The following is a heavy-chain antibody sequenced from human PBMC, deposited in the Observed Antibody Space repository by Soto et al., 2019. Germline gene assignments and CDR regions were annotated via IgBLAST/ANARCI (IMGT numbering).Heavy chain of an antibody. D-gene: IGHD4-4*01. CDR1: GFTFSSYG. V-gene: IGHV3-30*18. CDR3: AKGVTTVTNGVFHY. J-gene: IGHJ4*02. CDR2: ISYDGSNK. Sequence: QVQLVESGGGVVQPGRSLRLSCAASGFTFSSYGMHWVRQAPGKGLEWVAVISYDGSNKYYADSVKGRFTISRDNSKNTLYLQMNSLRAEDTAVYYCAKGVTTVTNGVFHYWGQGTLVTVSS.